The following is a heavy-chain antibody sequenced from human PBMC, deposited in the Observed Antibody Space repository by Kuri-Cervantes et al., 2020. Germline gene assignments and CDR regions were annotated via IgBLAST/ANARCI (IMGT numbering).Heavy chain of an antibody. V-gene: IGHV4-34*01. Sequence: SETLSLTCAVYGGSFSGYYWSWIRQPPGKGLEWIGEINHSGSTNYNPSLKSRVTISVDTSKNQFSLKLSPVTAADTAVYYCAREGLYSSSRPFDYWGQGTLVTVSS. J-gene: IGHJ4*02. CDR2: INHSGST. D-gene: IGHD6-13*01. CDR3: AREGLYSSSRPFDY. CDR1: GGSFSGYY.